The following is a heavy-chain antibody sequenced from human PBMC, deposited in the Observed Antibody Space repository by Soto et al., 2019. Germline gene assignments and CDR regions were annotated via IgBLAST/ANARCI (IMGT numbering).Heavy chain of an antibody. CDR1: GGSFSGYY. Sequence: QVQLQQWGAGLLKPSETLSLTCAVYGGSFSGYYWSWIRQPPGKGLEWIGEINHSGSTNYNPSLKSRVTISVDTSKNQVSLKLSSVTAADTTVYYCATADYSSSARWFDPWGQGTLVTVSS. CDR2: INHSGST. J-gene: IGHJ5*02. D-gene: IGHD6-13*01. V-gene: IGHV4-34*01. CDR3: ATADYSSSARWFDP.